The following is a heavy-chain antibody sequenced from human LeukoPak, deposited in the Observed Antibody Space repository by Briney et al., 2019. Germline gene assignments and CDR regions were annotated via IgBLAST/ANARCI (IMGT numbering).Heavy chain of an antibody. CDR2: ISSSGSTI. Sequence: PGGSLRLSCAASGFIFSSYEMNWVRQAPGKGLEWVSYISSSGSTIYYADSVKGRFTISRDNAKNSLYLQMNSLRAEDTAVFYCARAGLPSAFDIWGQGTMVTVSS. CDR1: GFIFSSYE. V-gene: IGHV3-48*03. J-gene: IGHJ3*02. CDR3: ARAGLPSAFDI.